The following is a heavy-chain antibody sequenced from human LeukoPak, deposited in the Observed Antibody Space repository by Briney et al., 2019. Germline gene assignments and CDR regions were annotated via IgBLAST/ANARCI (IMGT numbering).Heavy chain of an antibody. CDR1: GFTFPTYV. D-gene: IGHD2-15*01. J-gene: IGHJ6*03. CDR3: ARDRAVALPTYFYYMDV. Sequence: GGSLRLSCAASGFTFPTYVIHWVRQAPGEGLEWVAVISQTGSIETYADSVRGRFSISRDNSDSTVYLQMNSLKTEDTAVYYCARDRAVALPTYFYYMDVWGKGTTVIVSS. CDR2: ISQTGSIE. V-gene: IGHV3-30*03.